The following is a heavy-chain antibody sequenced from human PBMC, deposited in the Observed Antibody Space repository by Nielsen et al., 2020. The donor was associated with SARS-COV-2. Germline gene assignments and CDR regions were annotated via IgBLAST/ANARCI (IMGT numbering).Heavy chain of an antibody. J-gene: IGHJ6*02. CDR1: GFTFSSYD. CDR2: IGTAGDT. V-gene: IGHV3-13*04. CDR3: ARGEAGSYNYYYYGMDV. Sequence: SLNISCAASGFTFSSYDRHCVRQATGKGLEWVSAIGTAGDTYYPGSVKGRFTISRENAKNPLYLQMNSLRAGDTAVYYCARGEAGSYNYYYYGMDVWGQGATVTVSS. D-gene: IGHD1-26*01.